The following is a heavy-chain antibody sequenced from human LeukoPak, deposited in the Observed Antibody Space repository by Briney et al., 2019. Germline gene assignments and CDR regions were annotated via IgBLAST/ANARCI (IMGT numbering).Heavy chain of an antibody. CDR3: ATSGSYAGRYFDY. J-gene: IGHJ4*02. CDR2: IIPIFGTA. D-gene: IGHD1-26*01. Sequence: SVKVSCKASGGTFSSYALSWVRQAPGQGLEWMGGIIPIFGTANYAQKFQGRVTITTDESTSTAYMELSSLRSEDTAVYYCATSGSYAGRYFDYWGQGTLVTVSS. CDR1: GGTFSSYA. V-gene: IGHV1-69*05.